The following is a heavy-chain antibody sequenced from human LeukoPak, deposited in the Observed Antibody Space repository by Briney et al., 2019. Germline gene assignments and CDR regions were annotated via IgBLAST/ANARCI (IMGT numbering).Heavy chain of an antibody. CDR3: ARDAGNHVLQAFDI. V-gene: IGHV6-1*01. CDR2: TYYRSKWCS. D-gene: IGHD2-8*01. J-gene: IGHJ3*02. CDR1: GDSVSSRAAS. Sequence: SQTPLITCAISGDSVSSRAASWNWIRQSPSRGLEWLGRTYYRSKWCSEYAGSVRGRITIDADTSKNQFSLQLHSVIPEDMAVYYCARDAGNHVLQAFDIWGQGTMVTVSS.